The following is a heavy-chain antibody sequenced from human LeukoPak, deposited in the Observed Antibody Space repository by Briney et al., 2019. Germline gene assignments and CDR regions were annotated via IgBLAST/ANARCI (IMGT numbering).Heavy chain of an antibody. D-gene: IGHD6-19*01. CDR1: GFTFSSYA. CDR2: ISGSGGNT. Sequence: GGSLTLSCAASGFTFSSYAMTWVRQAPGKGLEWVSGISGSGGNTYYADSVRGRLSISRDNSKNTLYLQVNSLRAEDTAVYYCAKGRTEGGTLALDYWGQGTLVTVSS. V-gene: IGHV3-23*01. J-gene: IGHJ4*02. CDR3: AKGRTEGGTLALDY.